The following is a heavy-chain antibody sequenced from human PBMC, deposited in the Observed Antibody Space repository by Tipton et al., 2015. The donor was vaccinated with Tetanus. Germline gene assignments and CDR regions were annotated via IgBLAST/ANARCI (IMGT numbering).Heavy chain of an antibody. D-gene: IGHD1-7*01. Sequence: GLVKPSETLSLTCTVSGGSINSGTFYWDWIRQTPGKALEWIGNIYYNGNTLQNPSLKSRVTMSLDKSKNQFSLKLRSVAAADTAVYYCARANYDSSKKGPFDSWGQGSLVIVSS. CDR1: GGSINSGTFY. V-gene: IGHV4-39*07. J-gene: IGHJ4*02. CDR3: ARANYDSSKKGPFDS. CDR2: IYYNGNT.